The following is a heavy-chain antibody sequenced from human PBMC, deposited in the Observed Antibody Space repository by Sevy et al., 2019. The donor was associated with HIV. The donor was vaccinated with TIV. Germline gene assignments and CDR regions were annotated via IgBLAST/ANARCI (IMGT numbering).Heavy chain of an antibody. J-gene: IGHJ6*03. Sequence: GGSLRLSCAASGFTFSNAWMSWVRQAPGKGLEWVGRIKSKTDGGTTDYAAPVKGRFTISRDDSKNTLYLQMNSLKTEDTAVYYCTTNRDGIVGATGRLDYYYYMDVWGKGTTVTVSS. CDR3: TTNRDGIVGATGRLDYYYYMDV. CDR1: GFTFSNAW. CDR2: IKSKTDGGTT. V-gene: IGHV3-15*01. D-gene: IGHD1-26*01.